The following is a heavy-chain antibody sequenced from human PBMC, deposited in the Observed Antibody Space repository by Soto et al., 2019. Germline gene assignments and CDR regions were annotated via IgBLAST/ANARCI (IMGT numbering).Heavy chain of an antibody. J-gene: IGHJ4*02. CDR3: ARELTYSDY. D-gene: IGHD2-15*01. CDR1: GFTFSSYW. Sequence: PGGSLRLSCAASGFTFSSYWMSWVRQAPGKGLEWVANIKQDGSEKYYVDYVKGRYTISRDNAKNSLYLPMNSLRAEDTAVYSCARELTYSDYWGQGALVTVSS. V-gene: IGHV3-7*01. CDR2: IKQDGSEK.